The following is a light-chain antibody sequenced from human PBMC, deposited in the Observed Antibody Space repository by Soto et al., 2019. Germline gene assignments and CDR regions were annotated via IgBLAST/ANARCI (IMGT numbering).Light chain of an antibody. CDR2: EVS. J-gene: IGLJ1*01. CDR3: SSYTSTNTLFV. Sequence: QSVLTQPASVSGSPGQSITISCTGTSSDIGAYNYVFWYQQHPGKVPKLMIYEVSNRPSGVSNRFSGSKSGNSASLTISGLQADDEADYFCSSYTSTNTLFVFGTGTKVTVL. V-gene: IGLV2-14*01. CDR1: SSDIGAYNY.